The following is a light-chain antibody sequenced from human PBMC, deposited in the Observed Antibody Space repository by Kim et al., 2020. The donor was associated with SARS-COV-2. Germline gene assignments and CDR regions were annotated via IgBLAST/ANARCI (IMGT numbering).Light chain of an antibody. J-gene: IGKJ2*03. CDR1: LNIITW. CDR3: QQYNSYPYS. V-gene: IGKV1-5*03. Sequence: SASVVDRVTITCLGSLNIITWLAWYQQKPGKAPKRLIYKASSLQSGVPSRFSGSGSGTEFTLTISSLQPDDCATYYCQQYNSYPYSFGQGTKLEI. CDR2: KAS.